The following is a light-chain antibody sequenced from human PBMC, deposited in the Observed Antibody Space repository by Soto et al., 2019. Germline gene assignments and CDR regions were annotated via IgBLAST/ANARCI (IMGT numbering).Light chain of an antibody. CDR3: QQANRWPT. V-gene: IGKV3-15*01. CDR2: TTS. J-gene: IGKJ3*01. Sequence: EIVMTQAPATLSVSPGERATLSCRASQDISRNLAWYQQKPGQAPRLLIFTTSTSATGVPASFSGSGSGTEFSLTISSMQCEDFAVYYCQQANRWPTFGPVTKVDIK. CDR1: QDISRN.